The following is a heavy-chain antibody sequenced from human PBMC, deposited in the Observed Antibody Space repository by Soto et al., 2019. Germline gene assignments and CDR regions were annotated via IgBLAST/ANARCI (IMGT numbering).Heavy chain of an antibody. CDR3: PGDTYYYNSSYPDY. CDR1: GFTFSSYG. Sequence: QVQLVESGGGVVQPGRSLRLSCAASGFTFSSYGMHWVRQAPGKGLEWVAVIWYDGSNKYYADSVKGRFTIARDNSKNTLYLQMNTLTAEDTPVYYCPGDTYYYNSSYPDYWGQGPLLTVSS. CDR2: IWYDGSNK. J-gene: IGHJ4*02. D-gene: IGHD3-22*01. V-gene: IGHV3-33*01.